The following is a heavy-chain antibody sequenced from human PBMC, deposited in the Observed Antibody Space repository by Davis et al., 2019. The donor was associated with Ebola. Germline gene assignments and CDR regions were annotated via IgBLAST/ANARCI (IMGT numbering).Heavy chain of an antibody. CDR3: ARSTLERGMMAHYYFDY. CDR2: IYYSGST. D-gene: IGHD5-24*01. CDR1: GGSISSGGYY. V-gene: IGHV4-31*03. J-gene: IGHJ4*02. Sequence: SETLSLTCTVSGGSISSGGYYWSWIRQHPGKGLEWIGYIYYSGSTYYNPSLKSRVTISVDTSKNQFSLKLSSVTAADTAVYYCARSTLERGMMAHYYFDYWGQGTLVTVSS.